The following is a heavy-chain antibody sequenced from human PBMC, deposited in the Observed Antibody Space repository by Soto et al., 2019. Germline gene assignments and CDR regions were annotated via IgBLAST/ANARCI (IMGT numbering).Heavy chain of an antibody. CDR1: GYTFTSYA. V-gene: IGHV1-3*01. CDR3: AREAGGDYRIPLYDY. D-gene: IGHD4-17*01. Sequence: ASVKVSCKASGYTFTSYAMHWVRQAPGQRLEWMGWINAYNGNTNYSQKLQGRVTMTTDTSTSTAYMELRSLRSDDTAVYYCAREAGGDYRIPLYDYWGQGTLVTVSS. CDR2: INAYNGNT. J-gene: IGHJ4*02.